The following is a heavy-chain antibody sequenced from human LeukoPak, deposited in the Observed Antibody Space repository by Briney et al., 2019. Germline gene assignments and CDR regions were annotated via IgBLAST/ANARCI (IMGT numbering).Heavy chain of an antibody. D-gene: IGHD3-10*01. CDR3: ARSQGGVRGVHDY. CDR2: INPNTGGT. Sequence: PGASVKVSCKASGYTFTDNYMHWVRQAPGQGLEWMGCINPNTGGTIYAQKFQGRVTMTRETSISTAYMVLSRLRSDDTALYYCARSQGGVRGVHDYWGQGTLVTVSS. V-gene: IGHV1-2*02. J-gene: IGHJ4*02. CDR1: GYTFTDNY.